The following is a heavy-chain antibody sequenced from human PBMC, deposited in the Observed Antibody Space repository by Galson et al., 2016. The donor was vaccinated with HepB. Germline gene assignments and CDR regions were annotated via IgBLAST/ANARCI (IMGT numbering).Heavy chain of an antibody. CDR2: INPNSGDT. CDR1: GYTFNGYY. D-gene: IGHD6-19*01. Sequence: SVKVSCKASGYTFNGYYLHWVRQAPGQGLEWMGWINPNSGDTKYAQKFQGRVTMTRDTSVSTAYMEVSRLRSGDTAVYYCASPGYTTGWYADYYFDFWGQGTLVTVSS. J-gene: IGHJ4*02. CDR3: ASPGYTTGWYADYYFDF. V-gene: IGHV1-2*02.